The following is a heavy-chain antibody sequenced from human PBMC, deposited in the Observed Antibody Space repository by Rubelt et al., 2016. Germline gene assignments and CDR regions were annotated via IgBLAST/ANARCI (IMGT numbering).Heavy chain of an antibody. CDR3: ARDWEVGLG. J-gene: IGHJ4*02. CDR1: GFTFSSYS. D-gene: IGHD1-26*01. Sequence: EVQLVESGGGLVQPGGSLRLSCAASGFTFSSYSMNWVRQAPGKGLEWVSYISSSGTIYYADSVKGRFTISRDNGEQSLSLQMNSLGDEDTAVYYCARDWEVGLGWGQGTLVTVSS. CDR2: ISSSGTI. V-gene: IGHV3-48*02.